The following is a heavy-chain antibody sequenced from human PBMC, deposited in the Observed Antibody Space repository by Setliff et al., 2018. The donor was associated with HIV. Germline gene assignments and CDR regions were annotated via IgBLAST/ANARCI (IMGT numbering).Heavy chain of an antibody. J-gene: IGHJ4*02. CDR1: GYTFTNNF. D-gene: IGHD1-1*01. V-gene: IGHV1-2*02. Sequence: GSVKDSCKASGYTFTNNFIHWVRQAPGQGLEWMGWISPYDAARKISQKFRGRVSLTTDTSINTAYMELGGLHSDDTAVYYCARQLYNSLDVWGQGALVTVSS. CDR3: ARQLYNSLDV. CDR2: ISPYDAAR.